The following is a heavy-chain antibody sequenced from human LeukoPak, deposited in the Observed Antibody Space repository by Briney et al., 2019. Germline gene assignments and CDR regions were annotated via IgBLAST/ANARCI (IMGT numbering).Heavy chain of an antibody. J-gene: IGHJ4*02. Sequence: SETLSLTCAVSGGSIGSNNWWSWVRQPPGKGLEWIGGIYHSGNSNYNPSLKSRVTISVDKSTNQFSLKLSSVTAADTAVYYCARDVGARLPGFWGQGILVTVSS. D-gene: IGHD6-6*01. CDR2: IYHSGNS. CDR3: ARDVGARLPGF. V-gene: IGHV4-4*02. CDR1: GGSIGSNNW.